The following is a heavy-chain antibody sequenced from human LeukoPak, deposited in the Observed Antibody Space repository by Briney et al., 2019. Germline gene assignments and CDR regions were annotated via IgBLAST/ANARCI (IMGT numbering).Heavy chain of an antibody. CDR2: INAGNGNT. CDR3: ARESVYGRRFDP. Sequence: ASVKVSCKASGYTFTSCAVHWVRQAPGQRLEWMGWINAGNGNTKYSQKFQGRVTITRDTSASTVYVELSSLRSEDTAVYYCARESVYGRRFDPWGQGTLVTVSS. J-gene: IGHJ5*02. D-gene: IGHD2-8*01. CDR1: GYTFTSCA. V-gene: IGHV1-3*01.